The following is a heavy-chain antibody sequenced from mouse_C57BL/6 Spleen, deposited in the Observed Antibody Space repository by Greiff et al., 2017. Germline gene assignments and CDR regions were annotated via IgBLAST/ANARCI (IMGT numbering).Heavy chain of an antibody. CDR3: ARDYYGSSYFYYAMDY. D-gene: IGHD1-1*01. V-gene: IGHV5-17*01. CDR2: ISSGSSTI. J-gene: IGHJ4*01. CDR1: GFTFSDYG. Sequence: DVHLVESGGGLVKPGGSLKLSCAASGFTFSDYGMHWVRQAPEKGLEWVAYISSGSSTIYYADTVKGRFTISRDNAKNTLFLQMTSLRSEDTAMYYCARDYYGSSYFYYAMDYWGQGTSVTVSS.